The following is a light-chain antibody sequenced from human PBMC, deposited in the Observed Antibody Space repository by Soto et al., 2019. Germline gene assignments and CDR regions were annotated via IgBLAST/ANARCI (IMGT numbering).Light chain of an antibody. CDR2: DAS. Sequence: DLQMTQSPSSLSTSVGDSVAITCQASQDIRNNLNWYQQKQGKAPKPLIYDASNLETGVPSRFSGSGSGTYFTLTISSLQPEDVATYYCQQFDELPRTFGQGTKLEIK. J-gene: IGKJ2*01. V-gene: IGKV1-33*01. CDR3: QQFDELPRT. CDR1: QDIRNN.